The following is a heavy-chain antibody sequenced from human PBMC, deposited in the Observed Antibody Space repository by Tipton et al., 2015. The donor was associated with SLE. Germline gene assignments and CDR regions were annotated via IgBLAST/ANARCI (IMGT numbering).Heavy chain of an antibody. CDR1: GFAFSSHW. J-gene: IGHJ4*02. CDR3: ARSGGARDLEY. CDR2: INGDGSSI. D-gene: IGHD3-16*01. V-gene: IGHV3-74*01. Sequence: SLRLSCAASGFAFSSHWMHWVRQAPGKGLVWVSHINGDGSSIRYGDSVKGRFIISRDNAKNTLYLQMNSLRAEDTAVYYCARSGGARDLEYWGQGTLVNVSS.